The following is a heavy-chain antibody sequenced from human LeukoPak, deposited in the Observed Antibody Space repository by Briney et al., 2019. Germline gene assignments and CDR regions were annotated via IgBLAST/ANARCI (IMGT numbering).Heavy chain of an antibody. D-gene: IGHD3-22*01. CDR3: ARHRYYYDSSGYYYQP. V-gene: IGHV4-59*01. J-gene: IGHJ5*02. CDR1: GASISSYY. CDR2: IYYSGST. Sequence: SETVSLTCTVSGASISSYYWSWIRQPPGKGLEWIGYIYYSGSTNYNPSLKSRVTISVDTSKNQFSLRLSSVTAADTAVCYCARHRYYYDSSGYYYQPWGQGTLVTVSS.